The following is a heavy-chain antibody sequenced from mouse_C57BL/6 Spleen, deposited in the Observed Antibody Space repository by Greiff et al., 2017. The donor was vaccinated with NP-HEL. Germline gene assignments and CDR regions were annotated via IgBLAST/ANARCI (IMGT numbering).Heavy chain of an antibody. J-gene: IGHJ2*01. D-gene: IGHD3-2*02. CDR2: IDPSDSYT. V-gene: IGHV1-50*01. CDR3: ASDSSGWGY. CDR1: GYTFTSYW. Sequence: QVQLQQPGAELVKPGASVKLSCKASGYTFTSYWMQWVKQRPGQGLEWIGEIDPSDSYTNYNQKFKGKATLTVDTSSSTAYMQLSSLTSEESAVYYCASDSSGWGYWGQGTTRTVSS.